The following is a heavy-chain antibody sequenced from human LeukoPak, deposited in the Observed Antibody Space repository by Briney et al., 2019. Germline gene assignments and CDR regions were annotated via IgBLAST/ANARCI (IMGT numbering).Heavy chain of an antibody. V-gene: IGHV4-59*08. CDR2: IHYSGST. CDR1: GGSISSYY. D-gene: IGHD5-18*01. CDR3: ARQEKRRGYSYGLYFDY. Sequence: SETLSLTCTVSGGSISSYYWSWIRQPPGKGLEWIGYIHYSGSTNYNPSLKSRVTISVDTSKNQFSLKLSSVTAADTAVYYCARQEKRRGYSYGLYFDYWGQGTLVTVSS. J-gene: IGHJ4*02.